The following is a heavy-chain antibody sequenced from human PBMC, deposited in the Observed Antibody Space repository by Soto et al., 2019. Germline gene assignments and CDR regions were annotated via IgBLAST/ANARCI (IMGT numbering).Heavy chain of an antibody. V-gene: IGHV1-24*01. D-gene: IGHD2-21*02. CDR3: ARGGDCGGDCSRNPPFYYYYGMDV. CDR1: GYTLSESS. CDR2: FDPEEGET. J-gene: IGHJ6*02. Sequence: ASVKVSCKVSGYTLSESSMHWVRQAPGKGLEWMGGFDPEEGETIYGQKFQGRVTMTEDTSTDTAYMELGSLRSEDTAVYYCARGGDCGGDCSRNPPFYYYYGMDVWGQGTTVTVSS.